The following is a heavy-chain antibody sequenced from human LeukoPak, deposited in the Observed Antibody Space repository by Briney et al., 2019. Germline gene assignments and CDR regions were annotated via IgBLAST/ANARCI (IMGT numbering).Heavy chain of an antibody. D-gene: IGHD3-3*01. Sequence: PGGSLRLSCAASGFTFSSYSMNWVRQAPGKGLEWVSSISSSSSYIYYADSVKGRFTISRDNAKNSLYLQMNSLRAEDTAVYYCAREKRITIFGVVIYDYYYYYMDVWGKGTTVTVSS. CDR2: ISSSSSYI. J-gene: IGHJ6*03. CDR1: GFTFSSYS. V-gene: IGHV3-21*01. CDR3: AREKRITIFGVVIYDYYYYYMDV.